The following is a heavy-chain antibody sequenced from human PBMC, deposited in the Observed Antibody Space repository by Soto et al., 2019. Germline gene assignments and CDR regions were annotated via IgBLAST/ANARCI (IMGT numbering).Heavy chain of an antibody. CDR2: SYWDDDK. CDR3: IQSRCGGDYLQSYASYYYYGMDV. Sequence: QITLKESGPTLVKPTQTLTLTCTFSAFSLSTGGVGVGWIRQPPGKALEWLALSYWDDDKRSSPSLRSRLTSTKDDSTNQVVLTLTNMDPVDTATYYCIQSRCGGDYLQSYASYYYYGMDVWGQGTTVNLSS. J-gene: IGHJ6*02. V-gene: IGHV2-5*02. D-gene: IGHD2-21*02. CDR1: AFSLSTGGVG.